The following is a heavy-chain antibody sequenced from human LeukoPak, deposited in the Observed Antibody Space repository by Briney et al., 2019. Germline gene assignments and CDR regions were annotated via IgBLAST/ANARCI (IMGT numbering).Heavy chain of an antibody. Sequence: GGSLRLSCAASGFTFNNYAMSWVRQAPGKGLEWVSTISGSGDNTYYADSVKGRFAISRDNSKNMLYLQMNGLRAEDTAIYYCAKDIIVVPAGSDAFDIWGQGTLVTVSS. CDR2: ISGSGDNT. D-gene: IGHD2-2*01. CDR1: GFTFNNYA. V-gene: IGHV3-23*01. CDR3: AKDIIVVPAGSDAFDI. J-gene: IGHJ3*02.